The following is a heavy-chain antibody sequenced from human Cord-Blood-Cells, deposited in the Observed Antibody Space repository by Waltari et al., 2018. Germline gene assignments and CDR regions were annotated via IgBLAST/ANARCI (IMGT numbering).Heavy chain of an antibody. V-gene: IGHV1-24*01. CDR1: GYTIPELS. CDR2: VDPEDGET. Sequence: QVQLVQAGAEAKKPGASVKVSCKVSGYTIPELSMHCVRQAPGKGLEWMGGVDPEDGETIYAQKFRGRVTMTEDTSTDTAYMELSSLRSEDTAVYYCATGEAYCGGDCYDYWGQGTLVTVSS. D-gene: IGHD2-21*01. J-gene: IGHJ4*02. CDR3: ATGEAYCGGDCYDY.